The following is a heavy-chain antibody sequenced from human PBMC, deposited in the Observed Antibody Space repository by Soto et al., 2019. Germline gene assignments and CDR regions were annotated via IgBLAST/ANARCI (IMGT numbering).Heavy chain of an antibody. CDR2: IYYSGST. J-gene: IGHJ6*03. V-gene: IGHV4-59*01. CDR3: ARSLRQYYYYYYMDV. Sequence: QVQLQESGPGLVKPSETLSLTCTVSGGSISSYYWSWIRQPPGKGLEWIGYIYYSGSTNYNPSLKSRVTISVDTSKNQFSLKLSSVTAADMVVYYCARSLRQYYYYYYMDVWGKGTTVTVSS. CDR1: GGSISSYY. D-gene: IGHD3-16*02.